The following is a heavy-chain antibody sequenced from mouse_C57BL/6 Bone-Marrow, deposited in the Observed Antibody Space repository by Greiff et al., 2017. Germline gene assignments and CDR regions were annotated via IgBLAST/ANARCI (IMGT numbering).Heavy chain of an antibody. V-gene: IGHV3-5*01. D-gene: IGHD2-1*01. CDR1: GISITTGNYR. Sequence: EVKLQESGPGLVKPSQTVFLTCTVTGISITTGNYRWSWIRQFPGNKLEWIGYIYYSGTITYHPSLPSRTTITRDTPKNQFFLEMNSLTAEDTATYYCARDQDGNYSYYFDYWGQGTTRTVSA. CDR2: IYYSGTI. CDR3: ARDQDGNYSYYFDY. J-gene: IGHJ2*01.